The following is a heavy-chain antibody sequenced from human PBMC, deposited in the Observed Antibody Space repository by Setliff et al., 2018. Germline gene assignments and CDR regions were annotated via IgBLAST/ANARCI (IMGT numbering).Heavy chain of an antibody. D-gene: IGHD2-21*01. Sequence: ASVKVSCKASGYTFTSYYMHWVRQAPGQGLEWMGLINPTGGSTSYAQKFQGRVTMTRDTSTSTVFMELSSLRSEDTAVYYCVIPFCAGATCPPSWGQGTQVTVSS. CDR1: GYTFTSYY. V-gene: IGHV1-46*01. J-gene: IGHJ4*02. CDR2: INPTGGST. CDR3: VIPFCAGATCPPS.